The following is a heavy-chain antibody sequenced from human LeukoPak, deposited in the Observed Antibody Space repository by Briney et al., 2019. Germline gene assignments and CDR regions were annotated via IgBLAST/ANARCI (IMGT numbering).Heavy chain of an antibody. CDR3: TRDSSGYDWFYDY. Sequence: PSETLSLTCTVSGGSINSGRYYWSWIRQPAGKGLEWIGRISTSGNTNYNPSLKSRVTMSVDTSKNHFSLILTSVTAADTAVYYCTRDSSGYDWFYDYWGQGTLVTVSS. CDR2: ISTSGNT. V-gene: IGHV4-61*02. D-gene: IGHD5-12*01. J-gene: IGHJ4*02. CDR1: GGSINSGRYY.